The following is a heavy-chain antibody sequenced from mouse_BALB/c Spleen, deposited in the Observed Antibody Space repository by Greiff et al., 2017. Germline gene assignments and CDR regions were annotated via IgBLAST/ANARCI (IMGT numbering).Heavy chain of an antibody. CDR1: GFSLTSYG. CDR3: ARKPLLDYAMDY. CDR2: IWSGGST. D-gene: IGHD1-2*01. J-gene: IGHJ4*01. V-gene: IGHV2-2*02. Sequence: VKVVESGPGLVQPSQSLSITCTVSGFSLTSYGVHWVRQSPGKGLEWLGVIWSGGSTDYNAAFISRLSISKDNSKSQVFFKMNSLQANDTAIYYCARKPLLDYAMDYWGQGTSVTVSS.